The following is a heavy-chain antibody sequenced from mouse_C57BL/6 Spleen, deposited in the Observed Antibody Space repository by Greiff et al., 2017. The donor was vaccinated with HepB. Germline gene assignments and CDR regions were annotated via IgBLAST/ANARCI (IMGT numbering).Heavy chain of an antibody. CDR3: ARSLIYYDYNYYAMDY. J-gene: IGHJ4*01. D-gene: IGHD2-4*01. Sequence: EVQRVESGGGLVQPGGSLKLSCAASGFTFSDYYMYWVRQTPEKRLEWVAYISNGGGSTYYPDTVKGRFTISRDNAKNTLYLQMSRLKSEDTAMYYCARSLIYYDYNYYAMDYWGQGTSVTVSS. V-gene: IGHV5-12*01. CDR2: ISNGGGST. CDR1: GFTFSDYY.